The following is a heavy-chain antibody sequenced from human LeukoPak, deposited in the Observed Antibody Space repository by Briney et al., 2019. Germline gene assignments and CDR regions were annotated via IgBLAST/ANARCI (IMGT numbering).Heavy chain of an antibody. V-gene: IGHV1-69*13. CDR1: GGTFSSYA. D-gene: IGHD6-6*01. Sequence: SVKVSCKASGGTFSSYAISWVRQAPGRGLEWMGGIIPIFGTANYAQKFQGRVTITADESTSTAYMELSSLRSEDTAVYYCARDHSSSSYFDYWGQGTLVTVSS. J-gene: IGHJ4*02. CDR3: ARDHSSSSYFDY. CDR2: IIPIFGTA.